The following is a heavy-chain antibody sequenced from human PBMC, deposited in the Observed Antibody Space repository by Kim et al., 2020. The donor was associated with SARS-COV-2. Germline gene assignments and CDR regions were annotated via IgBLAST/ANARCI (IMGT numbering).Heavy chain of an antibody. V-gene: IGHV1-24*01. D-gene: IGHD1-26*01. CDR3: ATGVVGGTRDY. Sequence: TSYAQKFQGRVTMTEDTSTDTAYMELSSLRSEDTAVYYCATGVVGGTRDYWGQGTLVTVSS. J-gene: IGHJ4*02. CDR2: T.